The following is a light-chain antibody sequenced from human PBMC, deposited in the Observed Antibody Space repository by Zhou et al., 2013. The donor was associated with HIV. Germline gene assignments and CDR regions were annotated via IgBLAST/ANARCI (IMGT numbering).Light chain of an antibody. V-gene: IGKV3-20*01. CDR3: QQYGXSP. Sequence: EIVLTQSPGTLSLSPGERATLSCRASQSVSSSYLAWYQQKPGQAPRLLIYGASSRATGIPDRFSGSGSGTDFTLTISRLEPEDFAVYYCQQYGXSPFGGGTKVEIK. CDR1: QSVSSSY. CDR2: GAS. J-gene: IGKJ4*01.